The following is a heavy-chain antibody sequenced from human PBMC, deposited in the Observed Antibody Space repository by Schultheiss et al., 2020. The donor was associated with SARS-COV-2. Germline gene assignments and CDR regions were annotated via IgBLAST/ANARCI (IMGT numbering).Heavy chain of an antibody. CDR3: ARDHGVTIFGNWFDP. Sequence: SETLSLTCAVYGGSFSGYYWSWIRKPAGKGLEWIGEINHSGSTNYNPSLKSRVTISVDTSKNQFSLKLSSVTAADTAVYYCARDHGVTIFGNWFDPWGQGTLVTVSS. J-gene: IGHJ5*02. V-gene: IGHV4-34*01. CDR2: INHSGST. D-gene: IGHD3-3*01. CDR1: GGSFSGYY.